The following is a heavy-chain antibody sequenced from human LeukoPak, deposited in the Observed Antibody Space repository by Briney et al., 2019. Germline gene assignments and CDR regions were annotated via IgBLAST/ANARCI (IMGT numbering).Heavy chain of an antibody. Sequence: GGSLRLSCAASGFTFSSYAMSWVRQAPGKGLEWVSAISGSGGSTYYADSVKGRFTISRDNSKNTLYLQMNSLRAEDTAVYYCAKGIPEDYGDYDYFDYWGQGTLVTVSS. J-gene: IGHJ4*02. D-gene: IGHD4-17*01. CDR1: GFTFSSYA. CDR3: AKGIPEDYGDYDYFDY. V-gene: IGHV3-23*01. CDR2: ISGSGGST.